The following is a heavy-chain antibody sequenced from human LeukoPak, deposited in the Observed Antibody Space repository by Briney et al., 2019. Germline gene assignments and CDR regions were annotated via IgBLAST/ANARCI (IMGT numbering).Heavy chain of an antibody. CDR2: IYQSGST. CDR3: TRRGPYSGYDFSWFDP. J-gene: IGHJ5*02. D-gene: IGHD5-12*01. Sequence: SETLSLTSAVSGYSISSGYYWGWIRQPPRKGLEWIGSIYQSGSTYYNPSLKSRVTISVDTSKNQFSLKLRSVTAADTAVYYCTRRGPYSGYDFSWFDPWGQGTLVTVSS. V-gene: IGHV4-38-2*01. CDR1: GYSISSGYY.